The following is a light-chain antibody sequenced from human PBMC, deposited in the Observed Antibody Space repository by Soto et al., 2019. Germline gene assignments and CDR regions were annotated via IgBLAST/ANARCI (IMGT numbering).Light chain of an antibody. CDR2: DAS. V-gene: IGKV1-5*01. Sequence: DIQMTQYPSTLSASVGERVTISCRASQSVNNWLAWYQRKPGKAPKLLIHDASTLESGIPSRFSGSGSGTEFTLTISSLQPDDFETYYCQQYNSYWTFGQGTKVESK. CDR1: QSVNNW. CDR3: QQYNSYWT. J-gene: IGKJ1*01.